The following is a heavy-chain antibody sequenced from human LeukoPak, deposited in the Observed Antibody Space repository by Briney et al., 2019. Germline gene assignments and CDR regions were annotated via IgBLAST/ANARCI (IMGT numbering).Heavy chain of an antibody. D-gene: IGHD1-26*01. CDR1: GYTFTKFY. V-gene: IGHV1-46*01. CDR2: VNPTSGST. CDR3: ARDRQWGLLWDY. J-gene: IGHJ4*02. Sequence: ASVKVSCKASGYTFTKFYLHWVRQAPGQGLEWMGIVNPTSGSTTYAQNLQGRVTMTRDLSTSTVYMELSSLRSEDTAVYFCARDRQWGLLWDYWGQGTLVTVSS.